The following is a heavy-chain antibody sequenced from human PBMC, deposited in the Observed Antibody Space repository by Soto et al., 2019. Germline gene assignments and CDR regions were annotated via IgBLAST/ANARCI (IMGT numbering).Heavy chain of an antibody. CDR2: IYYSGST. D-gene: IGHD1-1*01. V-gene: IGHV4-59*13. CDR3: AAAYLQLDGYYFDY. J-gene: IGHJ4*02. Sequence: SETLSLTCTVSGGSISSYYWSWIRQPPGKGLEWIGYIYYSGSTNYNPSLKSRVTISVDTSKNQFSLKLTSVTAADTAMYYCAAAYLQLDGYYFDYWGQGTLVTVSS. CDR1: GGSISSYY.